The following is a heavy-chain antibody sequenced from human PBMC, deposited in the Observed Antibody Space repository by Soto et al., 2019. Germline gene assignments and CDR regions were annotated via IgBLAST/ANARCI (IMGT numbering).Heavy chain of an antibody. CDR1: GYTLTELS. D-gene: IGHD6-13*01. J-gene: IGHJ4*02. CDR2: FDPEDGET. V-gene: IGHV1-24*01. CDR3: ATDPIAAAGPSADY. Sequence: ASVKVSCKVSGYTLTELSMHWVRQAPGKGLEWMGGFDPEDGETIYAQKFQGRVTMTEDTSTDTAYMELSSLRSEDTAVYYCATDPIAAAGPSADYWGQGTLVTVSS.